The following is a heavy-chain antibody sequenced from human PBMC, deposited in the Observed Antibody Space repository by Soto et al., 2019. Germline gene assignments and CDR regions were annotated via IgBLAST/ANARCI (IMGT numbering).Heavy chain of an antibody. D-gene: IGHD3-22*01. CDR3: ARQIYDSDTGPNFQYYFDS. Sequence: GESLKISCKGSGYSFAGYWIAWVRQKPGKGLEWMGRIDPSDSQTYYSPSFRGHVTISVTKSITTVFLQWSSLRASGTAMYYCARQIYDSDTGPNFQYYFDSWGQGTPVTVSS. V-gene: IGHV5-10-1*01. CDR2: IDPSDSQT. J-gene: IGHJ4*02. CDR1: GYSFAGYW.